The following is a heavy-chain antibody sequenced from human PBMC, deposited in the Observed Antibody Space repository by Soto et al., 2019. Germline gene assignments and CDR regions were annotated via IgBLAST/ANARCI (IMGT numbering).Heavy chain of an antibody. CDR2: INPNSGGT. D-gene: IGHD2-15*01. J-gene: IGHJ4*02. CDR1: GYTFTGYY. CDR3: ARRCSGGSCYPFDY. Sequence: DSVKVSCKASGYTFTGYYMHWVRQAPGQGLEWMGWINPNSGGTNYAQKFQGRVTMTRDTSISTAYMELSRLRSDDTAVYYCARRCSGGSCYPFDYWGQGTLVTVSS. V-gene: IGHV1-2*02.